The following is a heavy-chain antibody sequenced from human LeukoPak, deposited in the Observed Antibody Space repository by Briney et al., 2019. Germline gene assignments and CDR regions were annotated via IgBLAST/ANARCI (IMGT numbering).Heavy chain of an antibody. CDR2: IRGKIDSRTT. D-gene: IGHD1-1*01. CDR3: TTMGGNNWFDWYFDL. V-gene: IGHV3-15*01. J-gene: IGHJ2*01. Sequence: GGSLRLSCAASGLSFDNAWMSWVRPVPGEGLEWVGRIRGKIDSRTTDYAAPVKGRFTISGDDSESTLYLHLTSLQIEDAAMYYCTTMGGNNWFDWYFDLWGRGTLVTVYS. CDR1: GLSFDNAW.